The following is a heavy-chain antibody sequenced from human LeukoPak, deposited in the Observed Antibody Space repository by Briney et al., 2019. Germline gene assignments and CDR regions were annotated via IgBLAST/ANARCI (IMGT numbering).Heavy chain of an antibody. CDR2: IRYDGSNK. J-gene: IGHJ4*02. D-gene: IGHD6-19*01. CDR1: GFTFSSYG. V-gene: IGHV3-30*02. CDR3: AKELQYSSGWYSPIEADY. Sequence: PGGSLRLSCAASGFTFSSYGMHWVRQAPGKGLEWVAFIRYDGSNKYYADSVKGRFTISRDNSKNTLYLQMNSLRAEDTAVYYRAKELQYSSGWYSPIEADYWGQGTLVTVSS.